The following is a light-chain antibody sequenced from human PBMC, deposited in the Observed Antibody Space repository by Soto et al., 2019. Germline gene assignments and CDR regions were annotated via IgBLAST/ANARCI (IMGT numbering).Light chain of an antibody. J-gene: IGLJ2*01. CDR1: SSDIGNYNL. V-gene: IGLV2-23*01. CDR2: GGT. CDR3: CSFAGSSPS. Sequence: QSALTQPASVSGSPGQSITISCTGTSSDIGNYNLVSWYQQHPGKAPKLLIYGGTKRPSGVSNRFSASKSGNTASLTISGLQAEDEADYYCCSFAGSSPSFGGGTKLTVL.